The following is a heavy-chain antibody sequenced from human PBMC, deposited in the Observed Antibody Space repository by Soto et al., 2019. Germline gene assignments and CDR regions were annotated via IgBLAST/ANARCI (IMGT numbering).Heavy chain of an antibody. J-gene: IGHJ5*02. CDR3: ARVDYETNWFDP. Sequence: ETLSLTCTVSGGSISSYYWSWIRQPPGKGLEWIGYIYYSGSTNYNPSLKSRVTISVDTSKNQFSLKLSSVTAADTAVYYCARVDYETNWFDPWGQGTLVTVSS. CDR1: GGSISSYY. V-gene: IGHV4-59*01. CDR2: IYYSGST. D-gene: IGHD4-17*01.